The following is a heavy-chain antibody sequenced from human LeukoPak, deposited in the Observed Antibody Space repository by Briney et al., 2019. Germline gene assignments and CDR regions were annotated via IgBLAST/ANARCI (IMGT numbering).Heavy chain of an antibody. J-gene: IGHJ3*02. V-gene: IGHV3-30-3*01. CDR2: ISYGGSNK. Sequence: GGSLRLSCAASGFTFSSYAMHWVRQAPGKGLEWVAVISYGGSNKYYADSVKGRFTISRDNSKNTLYLQMNSLRAEDTAVYYCAKDIISSRDAFDIWGQGTMVTVSS. CDR3: AKDIISSRDAFDI. D-gene: IGHD1-14*01. CDR1: GFTFSSYA.